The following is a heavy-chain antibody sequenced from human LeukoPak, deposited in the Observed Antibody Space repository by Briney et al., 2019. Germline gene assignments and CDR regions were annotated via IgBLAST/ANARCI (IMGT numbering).Heavy chain of an antibody. J-gene: IGHJ6*02. CDR3: ARTPGGTVVTGYPDYYYGMDV. CDR1: GGTFSSYA. Sequence: GASVKVSCTASGGTFSSYAISWVRQAPGQGLEWMGGIIPIFGTANYAQEFQGRVTITADESTSTAYMELSSLRSEDTAVYYCARTPGGTVVTGYPDYYYGMDVWGQGTTVTVSS. V-gene: IGHV1-69*13. D-gene: IGHD2-21*02. CDR2: IIPIFGTA.